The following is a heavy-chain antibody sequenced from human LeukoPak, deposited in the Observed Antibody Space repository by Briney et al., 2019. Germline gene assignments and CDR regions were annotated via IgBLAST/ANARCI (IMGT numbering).Heavy chain of an antibody. V-gene: IGHV4-61*01. CDR2: IYYSGST. J-gene: IGHJ3*02. CDR1: GGSVSSGSYY. D-gene: IGHD1-14*01. CDR3: ARDTTPTGGDAFDI. Sequence: KPSETLSLTCTVSGGSVSSGSYYWSWIRQPPGKGLEWIGYIYYSGSTNYNPSLKSRVTISVDTSKNQFSLKLSSVTAADTAVYYCARDTTPTGGDAFDIRGQGTMVTVSS.